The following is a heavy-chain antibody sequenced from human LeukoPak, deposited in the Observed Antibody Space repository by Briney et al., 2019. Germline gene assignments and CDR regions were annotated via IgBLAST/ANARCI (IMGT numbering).Heavy chain of an antibody. V-gene: IGHV4-59*01. CDR2: IYYSGST. Sequence: SETLSLTCTVSGGSISSYYWSWIRQPPGKGPEWIRYIYYSGSTNYNPSLKSRVTISVDTSKNQFSLKLSSVTAADTAVYYWASSAYDILTGYYTFFDYWGQGTLVTVSS. CDR3: ASSAYDILTGYYTFFDY. J-gene: IGHJ4*02. CDR1: GGSISSYY. D-gene: IGHD3-9*01.